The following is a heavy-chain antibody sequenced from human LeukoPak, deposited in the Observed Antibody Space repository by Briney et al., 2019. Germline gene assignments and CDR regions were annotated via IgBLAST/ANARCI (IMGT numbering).Heavy chain of an antibody. CDR1: GYTFTSYY. V-gene: IGHV1-46*01. CDR3: ARDRDSAGWDYSSGWLRSDAFDI. D-gene: IGHD6-19*01. Sequence: ASVKVSCKASGYTFTSYYMHWVRQAPGQGLEWMGLINPSGGSTSYAQKFQGRVTMTRDTSTCTVYMELSSLRAEDTAVYYCARDRDSAGWDYSSGWLRSDAFDIWGQGTMVTVSS. J-gene: IGHJ3*02. CDR2: INPSGGST.